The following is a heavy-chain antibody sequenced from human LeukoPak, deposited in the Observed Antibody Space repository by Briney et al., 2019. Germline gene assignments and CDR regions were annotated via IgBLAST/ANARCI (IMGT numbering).Heavy chain of an antibody. CDR1: GGSISNTNW. CDR2: ISLTGLT. V-gene: IGHV4-4*02. CDR3: SRENGAFSPFGY. D-gene: IGHD2-8*01. Sequence: KTSGTLSLTCGVSGGSISNTNWRSWVRQPPGQGLEWIGEISLTGLTHYNPSLESRVTVSLDKSKNQLSLNLTSVTAADTAVYYCSRENGAFSPFGYWGQGTLVTVLS. J-gene: IGHJ4*02.